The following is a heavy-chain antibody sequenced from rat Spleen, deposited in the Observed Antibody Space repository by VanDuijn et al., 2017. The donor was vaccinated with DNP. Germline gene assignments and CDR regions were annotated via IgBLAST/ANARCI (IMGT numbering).Heavy chain of an antibody. V-gene: IGHV5-31*01. CDR1: GFTFNNYW. Sequence: EVQLVESGGDLVQPGRSLKLSCVASGFTFNNYWMTWIRQVPGKGLEWVASITSSGGDSYYPDSVKGRFTISRDNAKSSLYLQMDSLRSEDTATYYCTTYAMDTWGQGTSVTVSS. J-gene: IGHJ4*01. CDR3: TTYAMDT. CDR2: ITSSGGDS.